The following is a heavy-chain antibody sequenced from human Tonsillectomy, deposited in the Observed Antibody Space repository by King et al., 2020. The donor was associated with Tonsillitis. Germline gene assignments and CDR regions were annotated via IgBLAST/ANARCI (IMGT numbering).Heavy chain of an antibody. Sequence: VQLVESGGGVVQPGGSLRLSCAASGFSFSTYGMHWVRQAPGKGLEWVAFIWFDGTNKYYGDSVKGRFTISRDNSKNTVYVHMKRLRPEDTTVYFCAKDREVMVFPYTYYYGPDVWGQGTTVTVSS. D-gene: IGHD3-10*01. J-gene: IGHJ6*02. CDR2: IWFDGTNK. V-gene: IGHV3-30*02. CDR3: AKDREVMVFPYTYYYGPDV. CDR1: GFSFSTYG.